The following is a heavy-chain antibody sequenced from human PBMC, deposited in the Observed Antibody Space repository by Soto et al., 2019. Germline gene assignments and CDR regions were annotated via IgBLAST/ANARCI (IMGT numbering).Heavy chain of an antibody. J-gene: IGHJ5*02. V-gene: IGHV4-38-2*02. CDR3: ARGGPYCGGDCYSPPP. CDR2: IYHSGST. Sequence: PSETLSLTCTVSGYSIRNGYYWGWIRQPPGKGLEWIGTIYHSGSTYYNPSLKSRVTISVDSSENHFSLKLSSVTAADKAVYYCARGGPYCGGDCYSPPPWGQGTLVTVSS. D-gene: IGHD2-21*02. CDR1: GYSIRNGYY.